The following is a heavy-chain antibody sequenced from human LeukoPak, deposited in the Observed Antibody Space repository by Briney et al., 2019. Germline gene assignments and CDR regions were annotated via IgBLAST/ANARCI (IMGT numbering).Heavy chain of an antibody. J-gene: IGHJ4*02. D-gene: IGHD6-19*01. V-gene: IGHV1-2*02. CDR3: ARTTGYSSGRYYFDY. CDR1: GYTFTGYY. CDR2: INPNSGGT. Sequence: ASVKASCKASGYTFTGYYVHWVRQAPGQGLEWMGWINPNSGGTNYAQKFQGRVTMTRDTSISTAYMELSRLRSDDTAVYYCARTTGYSSGRYYFDYWGQGTLVTVSS.